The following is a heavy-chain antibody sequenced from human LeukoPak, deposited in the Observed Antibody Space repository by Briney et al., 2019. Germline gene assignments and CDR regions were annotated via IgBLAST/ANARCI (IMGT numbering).Heavy chain of an antibody. V-gene: IGHV1-8*02. CDR2: MNPNSGNT. D-gene: IGHD6-13*01. CDR1: GGTFSSYA. Sequence: ASVKVSCKASGGTFSSYAINWVRQATGQGLEWMGWMNPNSGNTGYAQKFQGRVTMTRNTSISTTYMELSSLRSEDTAVYYCARGGYSSSWTTWFDPWGQGTLVTVSS. J-gene: IGHJ5*02. CDR3: ARGGYSSSWTTWFDP.